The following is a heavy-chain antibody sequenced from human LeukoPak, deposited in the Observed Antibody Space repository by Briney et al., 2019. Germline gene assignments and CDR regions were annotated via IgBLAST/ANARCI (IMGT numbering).Heavy chain of an antibody. CDR2: ISGSSSII. J-gene: IGHJ4*02. V-gene: IGHV3-48*01. CDR1: GFTFSSYN. Sequence: PGGSLRLSCAASGFTFSSYNMNWVRQAPGKGLEWVSYISGSSSIIYYADSVKGRFTISRDNAKNSLNLQMNSLRVEDTAVYYCARDPRLYYYDSSGSDCWGQGTLLIVSS. D-gene: IGHD3-22*01. CDR3: ARDPRLYYYDSSGSDC.